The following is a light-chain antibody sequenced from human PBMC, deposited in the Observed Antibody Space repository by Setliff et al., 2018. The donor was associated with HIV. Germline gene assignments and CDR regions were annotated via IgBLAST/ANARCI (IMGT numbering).Light chain of an antibody. CDR1: HNVTSSH. V-gene: IGKV3D-20*01. CDR3: QQYTTSPIT. CDR2: DAS. Sequence: EIVLAQSPVILSLSPGEAATLSCRASHNVTSSHLAWYQQKPGLAPRLLIYDASNRATGIPDRFSGSGSGTDFTLTISRVEPEDFVVYYCQQYTTSPITFGQGTRLEIK. J-gene: IGKJ5*01.